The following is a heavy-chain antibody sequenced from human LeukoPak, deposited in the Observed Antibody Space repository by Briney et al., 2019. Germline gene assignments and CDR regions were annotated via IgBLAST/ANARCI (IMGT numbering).Heavy chain of an antibody. Sequence: HSGGSLRLSCAASGFKFSDYAISWVRQAPGKGLEWVSVIYSGGSTYYADSVKGRFTISRDNSKNTLYLQMNSLRAEDTAVYYCAAHGSGSYYKAVVDYWGQGTLVTVSS. D-gene: IGHD3-10*01. J-gene: IGHJ4*02. CDR2: IYSGGST. V-gene: IGHV3-66*01. CDR3: AAHGSGSYYKAVVDY. CDR1: GFKFSDYA.